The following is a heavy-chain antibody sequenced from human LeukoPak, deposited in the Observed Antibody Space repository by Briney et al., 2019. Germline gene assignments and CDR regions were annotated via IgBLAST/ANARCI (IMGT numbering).Heavy chain of an antibody. CDR3: ARHPTSHFDY. V-gene: IGHV4-59*08. CDR2: IFYSGGT. Sequence: PSETLSLTCTVSGGSITNSYWSWIRQPPGKGLEWIGYIFYSGGTNYSPSLKSRVSISIDTSNNQFYLKLKSVTAADTAVYYCARHPTSHFDYWGQGTLVTVSS. J-gene: IGHJ4*02. CDR1: GGSITNSY.